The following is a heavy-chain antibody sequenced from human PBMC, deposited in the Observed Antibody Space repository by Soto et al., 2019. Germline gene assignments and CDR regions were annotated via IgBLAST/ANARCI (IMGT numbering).Heavy chain of an antibody. D-gene: IGHD2-2*01. CDR2: ISGNTGKT. CDR1: GYTFISYG. CDR3: ARDWNCSNTRCQHCFDP. J-gene: IGHJ5*02. V-gene: IGHV1-18*01. Sequence: QVQLVQSGAEVTEPGASVKVSCKASGYTFISYGVSWVRQAPGQGLEWMGWISGNTGKTNYAQNLQGRVTMTTDTSTSTAYMELRSLRSDDTAVYYCARDWNCSNTRCQHCFDPWGQGTLVTVSS.